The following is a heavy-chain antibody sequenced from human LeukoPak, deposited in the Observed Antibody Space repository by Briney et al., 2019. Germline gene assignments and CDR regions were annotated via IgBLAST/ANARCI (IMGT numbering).Heavy chain of an antibody. CDR3: ARAKNRAYAFDI. Sequence: ASVRVSCKASGYTFTSYYMHWVRQAPGQGLEWIGIINPSGGSTSYAQKFQGRVTMTRDTSTSTVYMELSSLRSEDTAVYYCARAKNRAYAFDIWGQGTMVTVSS. J-gene: IGHJ3*02. D-gene: IGHD2/OR15-2a*01. CDR1: GYTFTSYY. CDR2: INPSGGST. V-gene: IGHV1-46*01.